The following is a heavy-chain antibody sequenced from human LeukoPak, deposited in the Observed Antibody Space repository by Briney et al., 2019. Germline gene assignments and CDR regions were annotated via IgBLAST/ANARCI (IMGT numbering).Heavy chain of an antibody. D-gene: IGHD3-10*01. V-gene: IGHV4-34*01. CDR3: ARDLFSYPSGRHYDY. J-gene: IGHJ4*02. CDR1: GGSFSGYY. Sequence: PSETLSLTCAVYGGSFSGYYWSWIRQPPGKGLEWIGEINHSGSTNYNPSLKSRVTISVDKSKNQFSLKLSSVTAADTAVYYCARDLFSYPSGRHYDYWGQGTLVTVSS. CDR2: INHSGST.